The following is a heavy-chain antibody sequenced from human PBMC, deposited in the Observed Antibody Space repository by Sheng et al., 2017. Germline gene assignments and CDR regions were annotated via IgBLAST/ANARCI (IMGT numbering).Heavy chain of an antibody. V-gene: IGHV3-30-3*01. Sequence: QVQLVESGGGVVQPGRSLRLSCAASGFTFSSYAMHWVRQAPGKGLEWVAVISYDGSNKYYADSVKGRFTISRDNSKNTLYLQMNSLRAEDTAVYYCARPRSDSSGYYYRYWGQGTLVTVSS. CDR1: GFTFSSYA. D-gene: IGHD3-22*01. CDR3: ARPRSDSSGYYYRY. J-gene: IGHJ4*02. CDR2: ISYDGSNK.